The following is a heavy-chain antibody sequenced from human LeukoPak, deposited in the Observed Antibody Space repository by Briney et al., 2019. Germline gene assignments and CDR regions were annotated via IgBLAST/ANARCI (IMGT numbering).Heavy chain of an antibody. V-gene: IGHV3-21*01. CDR1: GFTFSSYS. D-gene: IGHD3-22*01. CDR2: ISSSSSYI. CDR3: ARGDTYYYDSRIDY. Sequence: PGGSPRLSCAASGFTFSSYSMNWVRQAPGKGLEWVSSISSSSSYIYYADSVKGRFTISRDNAKNSLYLQMNSLRAEDTAVYYCARGDTYYYDSRIDYWGQGTLVTVSS. J-gene: IGHJ4*02.